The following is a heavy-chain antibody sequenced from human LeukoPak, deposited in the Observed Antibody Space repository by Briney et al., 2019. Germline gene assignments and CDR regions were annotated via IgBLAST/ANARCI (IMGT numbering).Heavy chain of an antibody. D-gene: IGHD3-22*01. CDR2: INSDGSST. J-gene: IGHJ4*02. V-gene: IGHV3-74*01. CDR3: ARNGIDYYDSSGYPNYFDY. Sequence: PGGSLRLSCAASGFTFSSYWMHWVRQAPGKGLVWVSRINSDGSSTSYADSVKGRFTISRDNAKNTLYLQMNSLSAEDTAVYYCARNGIDYYDSSGYPNYFDYWGQGTLVTVSS. CDR1: GFTFSSYW.